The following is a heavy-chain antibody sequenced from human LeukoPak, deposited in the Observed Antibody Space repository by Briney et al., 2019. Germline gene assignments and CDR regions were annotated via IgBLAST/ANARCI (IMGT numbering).Heavy chain of an antibody. J-gene: IGHJ5*02. V-gene: IGHV3-53*01. CDR2: IFSGGST. Sequence: GGSLRLSCAAAGFSVGDNDMSWGRQAPGKGPQWVSVIFSGGSTSSADSVKGRFSISRDNSKNTLYLQMNSLRAEETAVYYCARGPRGFDPWGQGTLVTVSS. CDR3: ARGPRGFDP. CDR1: GFSVGDND.